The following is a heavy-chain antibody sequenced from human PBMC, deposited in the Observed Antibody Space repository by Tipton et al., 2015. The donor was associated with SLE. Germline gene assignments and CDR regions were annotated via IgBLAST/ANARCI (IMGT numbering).Heavy chain of an antibody. CDR1: GFTISSSW. J-gene: IGHJ4*02. D-gene: IGHD3-3*01. V-gene: IGHV3-7*01. Sequence: SLRLSCAASGFTISSSWMNWVRQAPGKGLEWVANIKQDGSEKYYVDSVKGRFTISRDNAKNSLYLQMNSLRVEDTAVYYCARGFAGFDYWGQGTLVTVSS. CDR3: ARGFAGFDY. CDR2: IKQDGSEK.